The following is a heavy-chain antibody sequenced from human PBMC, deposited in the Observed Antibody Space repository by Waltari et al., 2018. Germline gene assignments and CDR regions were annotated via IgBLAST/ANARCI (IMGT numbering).Heavy chain of an antibody. CDR1: GFTFSSYG. CDR2: IRYDGSNK. D-gene: IGHD3-10*01. J-gene: IGHJ3*02. V-gene: IGHV3-30*02. Sequence: VQLVESGGGLVKPGGSLRLSCAASGFTFSSYGMHWVRQAPGKGLEWVAFIRYDGSNKYYADSVKGRFTISRDNSKNTLYLQMNSLRAEDTAVYYCAKASWFRDDAFDIWGQGTMVTVSS. CDR3: AKASWFRDDAFDI.